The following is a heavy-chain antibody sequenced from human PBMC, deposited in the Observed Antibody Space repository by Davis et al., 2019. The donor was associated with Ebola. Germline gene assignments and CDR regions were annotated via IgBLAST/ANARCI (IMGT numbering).Heavy chain of an antibody. CDR1: GFTFSSYS. J-gene: IGHJ4*02. CDR2: ISSSSYI. D-gene: IGHD3-22*01. V-gene: IGHV3-21*01. Sequence: GESLKISCAASGFTFSSYSMNWVRQAPGKGLEWVSSISSSSYIYYADSVKGRFTISRDNAKNSLYLQMNSLRAEDTAVYYCARDYYDSSGYYPPVDYWGQGTLVTVSS. CDR3: ARDYYDSSGYYPPVDY.